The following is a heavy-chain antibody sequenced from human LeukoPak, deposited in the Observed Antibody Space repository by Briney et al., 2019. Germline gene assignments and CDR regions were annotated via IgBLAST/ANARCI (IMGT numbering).Heavy chain of an antibody. CDR1: GFTFSSHS. V-gene: IGHV3-7*01. CDR3: ARLLHFERSVYRPVDF. Sequence: GSLRLSCAASGFTFSSHSMSWARQAPGKRLEWVANVREDGSEINYADSVKGRFTISRDNARNSLYLQMNILRAEDTAIYFCARLLHFERSVYRPVDFWGQGTLVSVSS. J-gene: IGHJ4*02. CDR2: VREDGSEI. D-gene: IGHD3-22*01.